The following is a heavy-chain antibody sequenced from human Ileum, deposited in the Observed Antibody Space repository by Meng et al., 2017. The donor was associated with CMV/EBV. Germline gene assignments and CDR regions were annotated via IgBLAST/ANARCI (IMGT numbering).Heavy chain of an antibody. CDR1: SISTLNYY. CDR2: IYFRGNT. CDR3: ARDLLRYCSGDSCSLDY. D-gene: IGHD2-21*01. Sequence: SISTLNYYWGWVRQPPGKGLGWIGTIYFRGNTYYNPSLKSRATISLDTSKNQFSLRLSSVTAADTAVYYCARDLLRYCSGDSCSLDYWGQGTLVTVSS. V-gene: IGHV4-39*07. J-gene: IGHJ4*02.